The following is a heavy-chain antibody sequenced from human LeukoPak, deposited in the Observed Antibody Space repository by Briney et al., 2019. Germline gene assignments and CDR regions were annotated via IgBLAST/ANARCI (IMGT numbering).Heavy chain of an antibody. Sequence: GGSLRLSCAASGLTVSSNYMSWVRQAPGKGLEWVSVIYSGGSTYYADSVKGRFTISRDNSKNTLYLQMNSLRAEDTAVYYCARDGQSVYYMDVWGKGTTVTVSS. V-gene: IGHV3-53*01. CDR2: IYSGGST. J-gene: IGHJ6*03. CDR1: GLTVSSNY. CDR3: ARDGQSVYYMDV.